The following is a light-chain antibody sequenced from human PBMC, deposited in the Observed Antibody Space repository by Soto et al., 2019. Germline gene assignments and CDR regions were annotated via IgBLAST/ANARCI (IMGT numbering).Light chain of an antibody. V-gene: IGLV2-18*02. J-gene: IGLJ1*01. CDR1: SSDVGSYNR. CDR2: EVS. CDR3: SSYTTSSTYV. Sequence: QSVLTXPPSVSGSPGQSVTISCTGTSSDVGSYNRVSWYQQPPGTAPKLMIFEVSNRPSGVPDRFSGSKSGNTASLTISGLQAEDEADYYCSSYTTSSTYVFGTGTKVTVL.